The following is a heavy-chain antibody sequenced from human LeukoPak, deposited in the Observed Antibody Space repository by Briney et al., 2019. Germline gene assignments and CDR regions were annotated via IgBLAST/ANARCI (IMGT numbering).Heavy chain of an antibody. J-gene: IGHJ4*02. CDR2: IYYSGST. Sequence: KPSETLSLTCTVSGGSISSGDYYWSWIRQPPGKSLEWIGYIYYSGSTYYNPSLKSRVTISVDTSKNQFSLKLSSVTAADTAVYYCARGHLLGYCSSTNCYGWFDYWGQGTLVTVSS. D-gene: IGHD2-2*01. CDR1: GGSISSGDYY. V-gene: IGHV4-30-4*08. CDR3: ARGHLLGYCSSTNCYGWFDY.